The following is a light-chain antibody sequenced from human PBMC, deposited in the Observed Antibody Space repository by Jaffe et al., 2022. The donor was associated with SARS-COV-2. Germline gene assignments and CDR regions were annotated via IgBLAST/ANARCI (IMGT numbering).Light chain of an antibody. CDR1: QSMNNY. Sequence: DIQMTQSPSSLSASVGDRVTITCRTSQSMNNYINWYQQRPGKAPRLLIYDISNLQSGVPARFSGSGFGTDFTLTISSLQPEDFATYFCQQSFLLPFTFGPGTKVDI. J-gene: IGKJ3*01. CDR2: DIS. V-gene: IGKV1-39*01. CDR3: QQSFLLPFT.